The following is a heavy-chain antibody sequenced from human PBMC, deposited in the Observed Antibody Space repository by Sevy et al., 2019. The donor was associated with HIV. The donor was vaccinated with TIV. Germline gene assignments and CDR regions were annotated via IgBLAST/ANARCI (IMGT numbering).Heavy chain of an antibody. CDR3: ARGGWDIVVVPAAFDI. CDR2: ISFDGSNK. Sequence: GGSLRLSCAASGFTFSGYTLHWVRQAPGKGLEWVAVISFDGSNKYYVHSVKGRFTISRDNSKNTLYLQMNSLRPEDTAVYYCARGGWDIVVVPAAFDIWGQGTMVTVSS. D-gene: IGHD2-2*01. V-gene: IGHV3-30-3*01. J-gene: IGHJ3*02. CDR1: GFTFSGYT.